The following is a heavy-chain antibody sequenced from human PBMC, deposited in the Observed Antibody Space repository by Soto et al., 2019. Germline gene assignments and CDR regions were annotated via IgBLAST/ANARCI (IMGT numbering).Heavy chain of an antibody. V-gene: IGHV4-61*01. J-gene: IGHJ4*02. Sequence: SETLSLTYTVSGGSISGSSYFWSWMRQPPGKGLEWIGYIYYSGSTNYNPSLKSRVTISVDTSKNQFSLKLSSVTAADTAVYYCARSDGRYWGQGTLVTVSS. CDR2: IYYSGST. CDR1: GGSISGSSYF. CDR3: ARSDGRY.